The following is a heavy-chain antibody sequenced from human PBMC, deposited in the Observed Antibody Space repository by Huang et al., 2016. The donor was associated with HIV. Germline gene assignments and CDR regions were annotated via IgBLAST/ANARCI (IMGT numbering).Heavy chain of an antibody. V-gene: IGHV1-69*13. J-gene: IGHJ4*02. CDR2: ITPSFGTT. CDR1: EGTFSSYA. Sequence: VQLIQSGAEVKKTGSSVRVSCRAAEGTFSSYAIGWMRQAPGQGLEGMGGITPSFGTTAYAQKFQGRVSIAADESTSTAYMDLNNLRSEDTAVYYWARAALVNNQYFDYWGQGTLVTVSS. D-gene: IGHD5-18*01. CDR3: ARAALVNNQYFDY.